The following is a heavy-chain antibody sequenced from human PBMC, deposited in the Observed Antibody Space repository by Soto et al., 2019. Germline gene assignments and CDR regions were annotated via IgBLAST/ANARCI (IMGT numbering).Heavy chain of an antibody. Sequence: QVQLQQWGAGLLKPSETLSLTCAVYGGSFSGYYWSWIRQPPGKGLEWIGEINQSGSTNYNPSLKSRVTISVDTSKNQFSLKLSSVTAADTAVYYCARGLTYCSSTTCAETRFDPWGQGTLVTVSS. CDR2: INQSGST. CDR1: GGSFSGYY. D-gene: IGHD2-2*01. J-gene: IGHJ5*02. V-gene: IGHV4-34*01. CDR3: ARGLTYCSSTTCAETRFDP.